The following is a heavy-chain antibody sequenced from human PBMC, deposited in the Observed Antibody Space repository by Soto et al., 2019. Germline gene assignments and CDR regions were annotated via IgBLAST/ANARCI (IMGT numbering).Heavy chain of an antibody. V-gene: IGHV3-74*01. CDR3: ARDGGIVGARGFDP. CDR2: INSDGSST. D-gene: IGHD1-26*01. J-gene: IGHJ5*02. Sequence: LRLSCAASGFTFSSYWMHWVRRAPGKGLVWVSRINSDGSSTSYADSVKGRFTISRDNAKNTLYLQMNSLRAEDTAVYYCARDGGIVGARGFDPWGQGTLVTVSS. CDR1: GFTFSSYW.